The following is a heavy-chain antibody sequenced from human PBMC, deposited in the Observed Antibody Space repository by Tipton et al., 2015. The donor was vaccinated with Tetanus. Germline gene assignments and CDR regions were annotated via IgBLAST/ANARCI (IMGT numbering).Heavy chain of an antibody. V-gene: IGHV4-34*01. Sequence: TLSLTCAVNGGSFSGYYWSWLRQPPGKGLEWIGEINRGGTTGYNPSLKSRVSRSVDTSNSQFSLNMTSRTAPDPAVYYCAILSKHWLAPRGAPWGQRILVTVSS. CDR2: INRGGTT. D-gene: IGHD6-19*01. CDR3: AILSKHWLAPRGAP. J-gene: IGHJ5*02. CDR1: GGSFSGYY.